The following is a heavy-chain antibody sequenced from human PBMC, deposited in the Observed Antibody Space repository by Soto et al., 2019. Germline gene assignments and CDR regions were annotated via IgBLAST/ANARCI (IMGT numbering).Heavy chain of an antibody. V-gene: IGHV1-8*01. D-gene: IGHD1-26*01. CDR1: GYTLISYD. J-gene: IGHJ6*02. CDR3: ARGFRVGATSYYGMDV. CDR2: MNPNSGNT. Sequence: ASVKVSCKASGYTLISYDINWVRQATGQGLEWMGWMNPNSGNTGYAQKFQGRVTMTRNTSISTAYMELSSLGSEDTAVYYCARGFRVGATSYYGMDVWGQGTTVTVSS.